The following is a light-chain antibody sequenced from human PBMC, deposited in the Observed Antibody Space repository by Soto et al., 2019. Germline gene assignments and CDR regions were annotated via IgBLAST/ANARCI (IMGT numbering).Light chain of an antibody. CDR3: SSYTSNTPWV. CDR1: SSDVGGYHY. CDR2: EVN. J-gene: IGLJ3*02. V-gene: IGLV2-14*01. Sequence: QSALTQPASVSGSPGQSITISCTGTSSDVGGYHYVSWYQQHPGKAPKLMIYEVNNRPSGVSNRFSGSKSGNTASLTISGLQAVDEADYYCSSYTSNTPWVFGGGTKLTVL.